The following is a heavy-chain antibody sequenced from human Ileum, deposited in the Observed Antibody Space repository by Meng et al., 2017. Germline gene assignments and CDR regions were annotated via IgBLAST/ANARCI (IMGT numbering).Heavy chain of an antibody. CDR2: INHSATT. J-gene: IGHJ2*01. CDR1: GGSFSAYY. Sequence: VQLQQWGAGLLRPSETLSLTFGVYGGSFSAYYWTWIRQPPGKGLEWIGEINHSATTYYSPSLMGRVSVSVDTSKNQFSLKLTSVTAADTAVYYCARSERSVYWYFDLWGRGTLVTVSS. V-gene: IGHV4-34*01. CDR3: ARSERSVYWYFDL. D-gene: IGHD1-26*01.